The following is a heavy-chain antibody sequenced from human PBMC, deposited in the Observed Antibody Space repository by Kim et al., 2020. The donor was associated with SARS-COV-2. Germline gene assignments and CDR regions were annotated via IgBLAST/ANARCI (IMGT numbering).Heavy chain of an antibody. D-gene: IGHD3-22*01. J-gene: IGHJ6*01. V-gene: IGHV3-48*04. Sequence: GGSLRLSCAASGFTFSSYNMNWVRQAPGKGLEWVSYISSSSSTIFYADSMKGRFTISRDNAKNSLYLQMDSLRAEDTAVYYCARDQSRVTLIGVVCYGM. CDR3: ARDQSRVTLIGVVCYGM. CDR2: ISSSSSTI. CDR1: GFTFSSYN.